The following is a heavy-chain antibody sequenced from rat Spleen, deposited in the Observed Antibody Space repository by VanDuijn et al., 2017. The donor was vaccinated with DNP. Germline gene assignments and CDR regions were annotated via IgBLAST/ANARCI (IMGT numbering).Heavy chain of an antibody. V-gene: IGHV5-7*01. CDR2: ISYDGSST. D-gene: IGHD5-1*01. CDR3: ATHGELWFFDF. Sequence: EVQLVESGGGLVQPGNSLKLSCAASGFTFSDYNMAWVRQAPKKGLEWVATISYDGSSTYYRDSVKGRFTISRDNAKSTLYLQMDSLRSEDTATYYCATHGELWFFDFWGPGTMVTVSS. J-gene: IGHJ1*01. CDR1: GFTFSDYN.